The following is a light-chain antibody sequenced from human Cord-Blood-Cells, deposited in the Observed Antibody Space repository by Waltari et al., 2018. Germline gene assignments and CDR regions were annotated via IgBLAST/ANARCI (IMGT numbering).Light chain of an antibody. V-gene: IGLV1-44*01. CDR2: SNN. Sequence: QSVLTQPPSASGTPGQRVTISCSGSSSNIGSNTVNWYQQLPGTAPKLLIYSNNQRPSGVPDRFCGSKSGTSACLAISGLQSEEEADYYCAAWDDSLNIVFGGGTKLTVL. CDR1: SSNIGSNT. J-gene: IGLJ3*02. CDR3: AAWDDSLNIV.